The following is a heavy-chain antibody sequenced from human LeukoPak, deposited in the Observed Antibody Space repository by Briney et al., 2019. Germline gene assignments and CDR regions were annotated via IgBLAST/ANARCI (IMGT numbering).Heavy chain of an antibody. J-gene: IGHJ4*02. Sequence: SETLSLTCAVYGGSFSGYYWSWIRQPPGKGLEWIGEINHSGSTNYNPSLKSRATISVDTSKNQFSLKLSSVTAADTAVYYCARGLVTLFWGQGTLVTVSS. CDR2: INHSGST. CDR3: ARGLVTLF. CDR1: GGSFSGYY. V-gene: IGHV4-34*01. D-gene: IGHD4-11*01.